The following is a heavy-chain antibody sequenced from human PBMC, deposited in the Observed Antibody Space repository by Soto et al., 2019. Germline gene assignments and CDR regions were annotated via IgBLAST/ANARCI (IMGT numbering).Heavy chain of an antibody. D-gene: IGHD6-6*01. V-gene: IGHV3-23*01. J-gene: IGHJ4*02. Sequence: GGSLRLSCAASGFTFSSYAMSWVRQAPGKGLEWVSAISGSGGSTYYADSVKGRFTISRDNSKNTLYLQMNSLRAEDTAVYYCAKVVRQLVRASHFDYWGQGTLVTVSS. CDR2: ISGSGGST. CDR1: GFTFSSYA. CDR3: AKVVRQLVRASHFDY.